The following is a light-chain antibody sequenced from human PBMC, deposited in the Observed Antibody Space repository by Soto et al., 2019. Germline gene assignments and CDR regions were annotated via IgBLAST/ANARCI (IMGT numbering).Light chain of an antibody. CDR1: QTVRNNY. CDR2: DAS. J-gene: IGKJ1*01. Sequence: EFVLTQSRCTLSLSPGERATLSCRASQTVRNNYLAWYQQKPGQAPRLLIYDASNRATGIPARFSGSGSGTDFTLTISSLEPEDFAVHYCQQRSNWPRTFGQATKVDI. CDR3: QQRSNWPRT. V-gene: IGKV3-11*01.